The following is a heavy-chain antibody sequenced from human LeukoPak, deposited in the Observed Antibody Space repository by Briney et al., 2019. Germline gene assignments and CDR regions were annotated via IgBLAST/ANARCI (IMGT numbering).Heavy chain of an antibody. V-gene: IGHV3-21*01. CDR2: ISSSSSYI. CDR3: ARTGGLDAFDI. CDR1: RFTFSRYW. J-gene: IGHJ3*02. D-gene: IGHD4-23*01. Sequence: PGGSLRLSCAASRFTFSRYWMSWVRQAPGKGLEWVSSISSSSSYIYYADSVKGRFTISRDNAKNSLYLQMNSLRAEDTAVYYCARTGGLDAFDIWGQGTMVTVSS.